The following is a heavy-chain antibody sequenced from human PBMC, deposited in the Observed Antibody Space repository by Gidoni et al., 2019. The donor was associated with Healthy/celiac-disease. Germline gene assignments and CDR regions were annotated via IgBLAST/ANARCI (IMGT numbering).Heavy chain of an antibody. CDR2: IWYDGSNK. V-gene: IGHV3-33*01. Sequence: QVQLVESGGGVVQPGRSLRLSCAASGFTFRSYGMHWVRQAPGKGLEWVAVIWYDGSNKYYADSVKGRFTISRDNSKNTLYLQMNSLRAEDTAVYYCARDGSWYWKGAFDIWGQGTMVTVSS. CDR3: ARDGSWYWKGAFDI. J-gene: IGHJ3*02. D-gene: IGHD6-13*01. CDR1: GFTFRSYG.